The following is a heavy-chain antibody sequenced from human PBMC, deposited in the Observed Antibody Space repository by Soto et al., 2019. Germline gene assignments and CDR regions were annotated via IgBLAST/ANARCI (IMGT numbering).Heavy chain of an antibody. J-gene: IGHJ4*02. V-gene: IGHV4-31*03. CDR1: GDSITGGGFS. CDR2: TSYSGRS. Sequence: QVQLQESGPGLVKPSQTLSLTCSVSGDSITGGGFSWSWVRQSPGKGPGWLGYTSYSGRSFYQPSLEGRLIKARDKCRNQFALRPSSVTAADTGVDYCARSGYRSSWDQAMGYWGQGTLATVSS. D-gene: IGHD2-2*03. CDR3: ARSGYRSSWDQAMGY.